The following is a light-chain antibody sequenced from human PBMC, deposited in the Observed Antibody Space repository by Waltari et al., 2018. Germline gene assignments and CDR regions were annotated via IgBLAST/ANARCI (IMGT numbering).Light chain of an antibody. Sequence: QSALTQPASVSGSPGQSITISCTGTISDLGAYKYVSWYQHHPGKAPKLMIYEATNRPSGISNRVSGSKSGNPASLTIAGLQAEDEADYYCSSYTRSSTWVFGGGTKLTVL. CDR2: EAT. CDR1: ISDLGAYKY. J-gene: IGLJ2*01. CDR3: SSYTRSSTWV. V-gene: IGLV2-14*01.